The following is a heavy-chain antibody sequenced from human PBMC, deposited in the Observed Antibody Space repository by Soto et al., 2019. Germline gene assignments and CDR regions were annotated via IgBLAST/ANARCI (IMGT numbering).Heavy chain of an antibody. CDR2: ISSSGDII. CDR3: ARDLGYYASDGYFDY. CDR1: GFTFSDYY. V-gene: IGHV3-11*01. J-gene: IGHJ4*02. Sequence: QVQLVESGGGLVKPGGSLRLSCAASGFTFSDYYMSWIRQAPGKGLEWVSYISSSGDIIYYADSVKGRFTTSRDNAKNSLYPQMNSLRAEDTAVYYCARDLGYYASDGYFDYWGQGTLVTVSS. D-gene: IGHD3-22*01.